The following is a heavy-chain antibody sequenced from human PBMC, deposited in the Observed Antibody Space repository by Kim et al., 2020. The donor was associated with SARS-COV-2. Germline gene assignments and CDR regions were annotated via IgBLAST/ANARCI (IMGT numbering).Heavy chain of an antibody. V-gene: IGHV1-2*02. CDR3: ARSSLLDFDY. J-gene: IGHJ4*02. Sequence: GGPNHAQKFQGRVTMTKDTSIRPVYLDLTSLRSDDTAVYYCARSSLLDFDYWGQGTLVTVSS. D-gene: IGHD3-16*02. CDR2: GGP.